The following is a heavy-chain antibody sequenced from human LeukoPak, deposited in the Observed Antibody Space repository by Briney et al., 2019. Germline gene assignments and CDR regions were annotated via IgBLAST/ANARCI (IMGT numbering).Heavy chain of an antibody. CDR3: ARGPQPSSSWLHFDY. Sequence: GGSLRLSCAASGFTFSSYWMSWVRQAPGKGLEWVANIKQDGSEKYYVDSVKGRFTISRDNAKNSLYLQMNSLRAEDTAVYYCARGPQPSSSWLHFDYWGQGTLVTVSS. D-gene: IGHD6-13*01. J-gene: IGHJ4*02. CDR2: IKQDGSEK. CDR1: GFTFSSYW. V-gene: IGHV3-7*01.